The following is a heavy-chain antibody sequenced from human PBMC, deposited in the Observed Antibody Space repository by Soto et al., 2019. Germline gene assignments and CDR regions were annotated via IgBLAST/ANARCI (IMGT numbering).Heavy chain of an antibody. CDR3: ARARFQVLYGKPYFDS. D-gene: IGHD2-2*02. Sequence: SEALSLTCTVSGGSITTGGSYWSWIRQHPGKGLEWIGNIYHSGNTYYNPSLKSRLTISVDTSKNHFSLMVDSVTAADTAVYYCARARFQVLYGKPYFDSWGQGTLVTVSS. V-gene: IGHV4-31*03. CDR2: IYHSGNT. CDR1: GGSITTGGSY. J-gene: IGHJ4*02.